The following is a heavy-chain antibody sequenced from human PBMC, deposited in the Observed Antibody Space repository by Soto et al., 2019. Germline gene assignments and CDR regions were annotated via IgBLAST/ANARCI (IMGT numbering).Heavy chain of an antibody. CDR2: ISSSSSTI. CDR1: GFTFSSYS. CDR3: ARELRESYSSSGSSPDY. Sequence: EVQLVESGGGLVQPGGSLRLSCAASGFTFSSYSMNWVRQAPGKGLEWVSYISSSSSTIYYADSVKGRFTISRDNAKNSLYLQMNSLRAEDTAVYYCARELRESYSSSGSSPDYWGQGTLVTVSS. V-gene: IGHV3-48*01. D-gene: IGHD6-13*01. J-gene: IGHJ4*02.